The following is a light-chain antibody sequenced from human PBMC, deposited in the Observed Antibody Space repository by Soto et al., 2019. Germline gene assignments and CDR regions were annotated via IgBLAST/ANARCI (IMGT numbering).Light chain of an antibody. CDR3: TSYTNRGGLWV. V-gene: IGLV2-14*01. CDR1: SSDVGAYNY. Sequence: QSVLTQPASVSGSPGQSITISCTGTSSDVGAYNYVSWYQQYPGKAPKLMIYGVTNRPSGVSNRFSGSKTGNTASLTISGLQAEDEADYYCTSYTNRGGLWVFGGGTKVTVL. CDR2: GVT. J-gene: IGLJ3*02.